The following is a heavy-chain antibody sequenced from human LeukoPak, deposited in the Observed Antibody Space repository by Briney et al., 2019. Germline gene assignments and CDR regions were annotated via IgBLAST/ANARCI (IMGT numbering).Heavy chain of an antibody. V-gene: IGHV1-18*01. D-gene: IGHD3-3*01. CDR2: ISAYNGNT. CDR3: ARRGPRFLEWLLLNFDY. Sequence: ASVKVSCKASGYTFTSYGISWVRQAPGQGLEWMGWISAYNGNTNYAQKLQGRVTMTTDTSTSTAYMELRSLRSDDTAVYYCARRGPRFLEWLLLNFDYWGQGTLVTVSS. J-gene: IGHJ4*02. CDR1: GYTFTSYG.